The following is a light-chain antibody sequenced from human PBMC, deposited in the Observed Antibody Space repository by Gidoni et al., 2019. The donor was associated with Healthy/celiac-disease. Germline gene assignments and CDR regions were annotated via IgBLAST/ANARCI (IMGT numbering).Light chain of an antibody. V-gene: IGLV1-40*01. CDR1: SSNIGAGYD. J-gene: IGLJ3*02. CDR3: QSYDSSLSGV. Sequence: QSVLTQPPSVSGVQGQRVTISCTGSSSNIGAGYDVHWYQQLPGTAPKLLIYGNSNRPSGVPDRFSGSKSGTSASLAITGLQAEDEADYYCQSYDSSLSGVFGGGTKLTVL. CDR2: GNS.